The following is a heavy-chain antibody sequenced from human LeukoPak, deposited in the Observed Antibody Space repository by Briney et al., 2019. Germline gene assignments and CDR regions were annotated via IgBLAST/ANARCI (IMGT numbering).Heavy chain of an antibody. D-gene: IGHD6-19*01. V-gene: IGHV1-3*01. Sequence: ASVKVPCKASGYTFTSYAMHWVRQAPGQRLEWMGWINAGNGNTKYSQKFQGRVTITRDTSASTAYMELSSLRSEDTAVYYCARETSPYSSGWYSYWGQGTLVTVSS. J-gene: IGHJ4*02. CDR1: GYTFTSYA. CDR2: INAGNGNT. CDR3: ARETSPYSSGWYSY.